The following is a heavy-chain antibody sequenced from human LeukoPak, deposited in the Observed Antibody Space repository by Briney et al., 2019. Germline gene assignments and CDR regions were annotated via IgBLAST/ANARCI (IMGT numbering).Heavy chain of an antibody. V-gene: IGHV4-34*01. CDR1: GGSFSGYY. CDR2: INHSGST. J-gene: IGHJ3*02. Sequence: PSETLSLTCAVYGGSFSGYYWSWIRQPPGKGLEWIGEINHSGSTNYNPSLKSRVTISVDPSKNQFSLKLSSVTAADTAVYYCARGRPDAFDIWGQGRMVTVSS. CDR3: ARGRPDAFDI.